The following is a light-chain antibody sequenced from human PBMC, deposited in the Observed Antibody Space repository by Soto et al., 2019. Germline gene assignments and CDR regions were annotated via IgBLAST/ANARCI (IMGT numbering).Light chain of an antibody. Sequence: EIVMTQSPATLSVSPGETATLSCTASQSVSYNLAWYQQKPGQGPRLLIYGAFTRATGIPARFSGSGSGTEFTLTISSLQSEDFAVYYCQQYKNWPPPTFGGGTKVEIK. J-gene: IGKJ4*01. CDR1: QSVSYN. V-gene: IGKV3-15*01. CDR3: QQYKNWPPPT. CDR2: GAF.